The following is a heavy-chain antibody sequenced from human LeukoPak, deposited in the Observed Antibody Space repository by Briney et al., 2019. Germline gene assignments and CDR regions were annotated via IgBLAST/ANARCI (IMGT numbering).Heavy chain of an antibody. CDR3: ASSAYYYGSGSYYARHDAFDI. CDR1: GYSFTSYW. D-gene: IGHD3-10*01. V-gene: IGHV5-51*01. J-gene: IGHJ3*02. CDR2: IYPGDSDT. Sequence: GESLKISCKGSGYSFTSYWIGWVRQVPGKGLEWMGIIYPGDSDTRYSPSFQGQVTISADKSISTAYLQWSSLKASDTAMYYCASSAYYYGSGSYYARHDAFDIWGQGTMVTVSS.